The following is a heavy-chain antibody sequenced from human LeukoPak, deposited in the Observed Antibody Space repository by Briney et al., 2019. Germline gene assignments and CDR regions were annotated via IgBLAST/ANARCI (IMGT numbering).Heavy chain of an antibody. J-gene: IGHJ4*02. CDR1: GFTFDDYA. Sequence: PGGSLRLSCAASGFTFDDYAMHWVRQAPGKGLEWVSGISWNSGSIGYADSVKGRFTISRDNAKNTLYLQMNSLRAEDTAVYYCARSSTQDYWGQGTLVTVSS. CDR2: ISWNSGSI. V-gene: IGHV3-9*01. CDR3: ARSSTQDY. D-gene: IGHD5/OR15-5a*01.